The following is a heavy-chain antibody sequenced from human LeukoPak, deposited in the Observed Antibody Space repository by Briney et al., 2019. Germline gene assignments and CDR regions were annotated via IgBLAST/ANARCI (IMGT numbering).Heavy chain of an antibody. CDR3: ARAYVVVTAILWFDP. D-gene: IGHD2-21*02. Sequence: SQTLSLTCTVSGGSISSGGYYWSWIRQHPGKGLEWIGYIYYSGSTYYNPSLKSRVTISVDTSKNQFSLKLSSVTAADTAVYYCARAYVVVTAILWFDPWGKGTLVTVSS. CDR1: GGSISSGGYY. CDR2: IYYSGST. V-gene: IGHV4-31*03. J-gene: IGHJ5*02.